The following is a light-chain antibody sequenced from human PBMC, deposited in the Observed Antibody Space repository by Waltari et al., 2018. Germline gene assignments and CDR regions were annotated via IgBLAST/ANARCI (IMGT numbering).Light chain of an antibody. CDR3: CTYVGRTTFHVT. J-gene: IGLJ2*01. V-gene: IGLV2-23*02. Sequence: QSALTQPASVSGSPGQSITISCTGTISAVGTYNLFSWYQQHPGKAPKLIIYEDNKRPSGVSDRLSGSKSGNTASLTISGLQAEDEADYYCCTYVGRTTFHVTFGGGTKLTVL. CDR1: ISAVGTYNL. CDR2: EDN.